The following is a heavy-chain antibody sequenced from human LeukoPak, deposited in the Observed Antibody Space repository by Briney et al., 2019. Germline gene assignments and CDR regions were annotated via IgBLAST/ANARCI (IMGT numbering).Heavy chain of an antibody. CDR1: GFTFSSYS. J-gene: IGHJ4*02. V-gene: IGHV3-21*01. D-gene: IGHD3-9*01. CDR2: ISSSSSYI. CDR3: ARGYYDILTGYYRELVY. Sequence: GGSLRLSCAASGFTFSSYSMNWVRQAPGKGLEWVSSISSSSSYIYYADSVKGRFTISRDNAKNSLYLQMNSLRAEDTAVYYCARGYYDILTGYYRELVYWGQGTLVTVSS.